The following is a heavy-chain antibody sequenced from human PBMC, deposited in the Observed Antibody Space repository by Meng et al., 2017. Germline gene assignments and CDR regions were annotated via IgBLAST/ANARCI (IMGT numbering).Heavy chain of an antibody. J-gene: IGHJ4*02. CDR1: GFSVTTSY. CDR3: ARDSSSGWYHNY. CDR2: IYSGGST. D-gene: IGHD6-19*01. V-gene: IGHV3-53*02. Sequence: EGQLAETGGGLIQLGGSLRLSCTASGFSVTTSYMSWVRQAPGKGLEWVSVIYSGGSTYYADSVKGRFSISRDNSKNTLYLQMNSLRAEDTAVYFCARDSSSGWYHNYWGQGTLVTVSS.